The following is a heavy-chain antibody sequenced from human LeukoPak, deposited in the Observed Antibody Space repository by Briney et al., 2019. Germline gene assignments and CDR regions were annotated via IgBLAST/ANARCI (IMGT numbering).Heavy chain of an antibody. Sequence: GGSLRLSCAASEFSVGSNYMSWVRQAPGKGLEWVSATSSSDAGTYHAESVRGRFTISRDNSKNTLYLQMNSLRAEDTAIYYCARRPSAGYGFDIWGQGTMVTVSS. CDR3: ARRPSAGYGFDI. CDR1: EFSVGSNY. CDR2: TSSSDAGT. V-gene: IGHV3-23*01. D-gene: IGHD6-13*01. J-gene: IGHJ3*02.